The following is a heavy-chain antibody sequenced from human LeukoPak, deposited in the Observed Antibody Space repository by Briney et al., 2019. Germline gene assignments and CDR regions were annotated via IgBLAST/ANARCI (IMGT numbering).Heavy chain of an antibody. CDR1: GYTFTDYY. J-gene: IGHJ5*02. D-gene: IGHD2-2*02. CDR3: VNTESAAARFDP. Sequence: ASVKVSCKASGYTFTDYYMHWVRQAPGQGLEWMGWISPNSGGTNYAQKFQGRVTITRDTSISTLYMELSRLRFDDTALYFCVNTESAAARFDPWGQGTLVTVSS. CDR2: ISPNSGGT. V-gene: IGHV1-2*02.